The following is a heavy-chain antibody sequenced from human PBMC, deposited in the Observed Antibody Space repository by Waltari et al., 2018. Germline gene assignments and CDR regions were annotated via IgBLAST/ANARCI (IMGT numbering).Heavy chain of an antibody. CDR1: GFSLTTTGVG. D-gene: IGHD3-22*01. V-gene: IGHV2-5*01. Sequence: QITLKESGPALVRPTQTVTLTCTVSGFSLTTTGVGVGWIRQPPGKALEWVALIYWNDDKRYSPSLKTTLTITKDAPKDQVILTMTNVDPEDTATYFCAHGKGYSDSSGYFVEYFDHWGQGTLLTVSS. CDR3: AHGKGYSDSSGYFVEYFDH. CDR2: IYWNDDK. J-gene: IGHJ1*01.